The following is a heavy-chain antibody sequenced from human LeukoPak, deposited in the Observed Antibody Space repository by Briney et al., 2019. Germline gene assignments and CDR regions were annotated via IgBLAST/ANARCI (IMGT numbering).Heavy chain of an antibody. CDR2: INHSGGT. Sequence: SETLSLTCTVSGGSISSGDYYWSWIRQPPGKGLEWIGEINHSGGTNYNPSLKSPVTISVDTSKNQFSLKLSSVTAADTAVYYCARGPPYIVVVTAIGFFDYWGQGTLVTVSS. CDR3: ARGPPYIVVVTAIGFFDY. J-gene: IGHJ4*02. V-gene: IGHV4-39*07. CDR1: GGSISSGDYY. D-gene: IGHD2-21*02.